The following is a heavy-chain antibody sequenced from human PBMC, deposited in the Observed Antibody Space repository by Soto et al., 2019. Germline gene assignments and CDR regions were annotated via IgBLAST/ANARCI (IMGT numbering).Heavy chain of an antibody. D-gene: IGHD6-6*01. CDR2: IWYDGSNK. Sequence: QVQLVESGGGVVQPGRSLRLSCAASGFTFSSYGMHWVRQAPGKGLEWVAVIWYDGSNKNYADSVKGRFTISRDNSKNTLYLQMNSLRAEDTAVYYCAREGGRSIAARDWFDPWGQGTLVTVSS. CDR3: AREGGRSIAARDWFDP. CDR1: GFTFSSYG. V-gene: IGHV3-33*01. J-gene: IGHJ5*02.